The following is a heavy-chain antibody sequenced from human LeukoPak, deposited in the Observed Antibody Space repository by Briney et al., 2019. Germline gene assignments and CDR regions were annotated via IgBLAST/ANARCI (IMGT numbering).Heavy chain of an antibody. D-gene: IGHD2-21*02. V-gene: IGHV3-23*01. CDR3: AKDLFVETTAIYGYFDY. CDR1: GFTFSSYA. Sequence: PGGSLRLSCAASGFTFSSYAMSWVRQAPGKGLEWVSAISGSGSSTYYADSVKGRFTISRDNSKNMLYLQMKSLRAEDTAVYYCAKDLFVETTAIYGYFDYWGQGTLATVSS. J-gene: IGHJ4*02. CDR2: ISGSGSST.